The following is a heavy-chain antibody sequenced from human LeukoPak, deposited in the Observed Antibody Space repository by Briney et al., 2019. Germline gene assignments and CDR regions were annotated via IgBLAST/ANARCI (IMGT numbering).Heavy chain of an antibody. J-gene: IGHJ4*02. Sequence: PGGSLRLSCTASGFNFGDYNMNWVRQAPEKGQEWVGYIRSKTHDGTADYAASVKGRFTISRDDSKSIAYLQMTGLKSEATAVYYCTRGQLYPYGPESDFWGQGTLVTVSS. CDR1: GFNFGDYN. CDR2: IRSKTHDGTA. V-gene: IGHV3-49*04. D-gene: IGHD3-10*01. CDR3: TRGQLYPYGPESDF.